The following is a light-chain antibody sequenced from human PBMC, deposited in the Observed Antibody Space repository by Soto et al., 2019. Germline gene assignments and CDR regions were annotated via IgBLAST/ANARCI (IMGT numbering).Light chain of an antibody. CDR2: GNS. V-gene: IGLV1-40*01. J-gene: IGLJ2*01. Sequence: QSVPTQPPSVSGAPGQRVTISCTGSSSNSGAGYDVHWYQQLPGTAPKLLIYGNSNRPSGVPDRFSGSKSGTSASLAITGLQAEDEADYYCQSYDSSLSGSVFGGGTKVTVL. CDR3: QSYDSSLSGSV. CDR1: SSNSGAGYD.